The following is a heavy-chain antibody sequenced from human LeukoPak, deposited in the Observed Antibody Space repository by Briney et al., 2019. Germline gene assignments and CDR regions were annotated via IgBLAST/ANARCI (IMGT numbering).Heavy chain of an antibody. CDR2: ISSSSSTI. CDR3: ARVIRTGNSGFSFDY. D-gene: IGHD4-23*01. CDR1: GFTFSSYS. V-gene: IGHV3-48*01. J-gene: IGHJ4*02. Sequence: PGGSLRLSCAASGFTFSSYSMNWVRQAPGKGLEWVSYISSSSSTIYYADSVKGRFTISRDNSKNTVYLQMNSLRAEDTAKYYCARVIRTGNSGFSFDYWGQGTLVTVSS.